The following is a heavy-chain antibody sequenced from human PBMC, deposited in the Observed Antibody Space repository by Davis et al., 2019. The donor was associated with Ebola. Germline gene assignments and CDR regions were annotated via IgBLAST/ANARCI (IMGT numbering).Heavy chain of an antibody. D-gene: IGHD3-3*01. CDR2: ISSGSFTI. CDR1: GITFSRYS. CDR3: ARWSILGQ. J-gene: IGHJ4*02. Sequence: PGGSLRHSCAASGITFSRYSMNWVRQAPGKGLECVAFISSGSFTIHYADSVKGRFTISRDNAKNSLFLQMNSLRDEDTAVYYCARWSILGQWGQGTLVTVSS. V-gene: IGHV3-48*02.